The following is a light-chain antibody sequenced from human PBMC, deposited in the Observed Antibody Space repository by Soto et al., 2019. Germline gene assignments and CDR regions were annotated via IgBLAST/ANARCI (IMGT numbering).Light chain of an antibody. CDR2: DTS. J-gene: IGKJ3*01. CDR3: QQRTNWPRSFT. Sequence: EIVLTQSPATLSLSPGERATLSCRASQSVSSYLAWYQQKPGQAPRLLIYDTSKRATGIPARFSGSGSGPDFPLTISSLEPEDFAVYYCQQRTNWPRSFTFGPGTKVDIK. V-gene: IGKV3-11*01. CDR1: QSVSSY.